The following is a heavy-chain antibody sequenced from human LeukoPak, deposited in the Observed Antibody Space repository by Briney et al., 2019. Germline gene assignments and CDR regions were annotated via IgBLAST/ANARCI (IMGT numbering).Heavy chain of an antibody. D-gene: IGHD5-18*01. J-gene: IGHJ4*02. V-gene: IGHV3-23*01. CDR3: AKRIQSAMAMGY. CDR2: ISGSGGST. CDR1: GFTFSNYA. Sequence: PGGSLRLSCAASGFTFSNYALSWVSQAPGKGLEWVSDISGSGGSTYYADSVKGRFTISRDNSKNTMYLQMNSLRAEDTAVYYCAKRIQSAMAMGYWGQGTLVTVSS.